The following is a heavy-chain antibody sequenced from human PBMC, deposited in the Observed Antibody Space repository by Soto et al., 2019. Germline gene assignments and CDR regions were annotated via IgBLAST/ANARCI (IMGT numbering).Heavy chain of an antibody. CDR2: IYYSGST. CDR3: ARGRQFQLLRFDL. D-gene: IGHD2-2*01. Sequence: PSETLSLTCTVSGGSISSGDYYWSWIRQPPGKGLEWIGYIYYSGSTYYNPSLKSRVTISVDTSKNQFSLKLSSVTAADTAVYYCARGRQFQLLRFDLWGQWTLVTVSS. V-gene: IGHV4-30-4*01. CDR1: GGSISSGDYY. J-gene: IGHJ5*02.